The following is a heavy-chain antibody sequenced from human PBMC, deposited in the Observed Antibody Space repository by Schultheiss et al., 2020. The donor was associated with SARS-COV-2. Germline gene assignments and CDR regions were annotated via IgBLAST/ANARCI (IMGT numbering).Heavy chain of an antibody. Sequence: GSLRLSCAVYGGSISSSSYYWGWIRQPPGKGLEWIGSIYYSGSTYYNPSLKSRVTISVDTSKNQFSLKLSSVTAADTAVYYCARGGYSYGFDYWGQGTLVTVAS. CDR1: GGSISSSSYY. CDR3: ARGGYSYGFDY. CDR2: IYYSGST. D-gene: IGHD5-18*01. J-gene: IGHJ4*02. V-gene: IGHV4-39*07.